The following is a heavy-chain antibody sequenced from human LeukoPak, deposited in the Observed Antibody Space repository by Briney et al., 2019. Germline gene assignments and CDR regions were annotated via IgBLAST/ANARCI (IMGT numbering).Heavy chain of an antibody. Sequence: SETLSLTCAVSGASMRDHYWTWIRQPPGKGLEWIGSMYYMLNANSYNPSLKSRVSISVDTPDDQFSLKLKSVTAADTAVYYCATSFRSGWGFDSWGQGILVAVSS. V-gene: IGHV4-59*11. CDR3: ATSFRSGWGFDS. CDR1: GASMRDHY. J-gene: IGHJ4*02. D-gene: IGHD6-19*01. CDR2: MYYMLNA.